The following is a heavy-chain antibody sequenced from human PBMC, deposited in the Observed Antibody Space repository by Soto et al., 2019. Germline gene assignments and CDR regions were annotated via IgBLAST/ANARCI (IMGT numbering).Heavy chain of an antibody. V-gene: IGHV4-30-4*01. CDR3: ARDLFARKPPRFRVTGDPGYYGMDV. J-gene: IGHJ6*02. D-gene: IGHD7-27*01. CDR1: GGSISSGDYY. CDR2: IYYSGST. Sequence: PSETLSLTCTVSGGSISSGDYYWSWIRQPPGKGLEWIGYIYYSGSTYYNPSLKSRVTISVDTSKNQFSLKLSSVTAADTAVYYCARDLFARKPPRFRVTGDPGYYGMDVWGQGTTVTVSS.